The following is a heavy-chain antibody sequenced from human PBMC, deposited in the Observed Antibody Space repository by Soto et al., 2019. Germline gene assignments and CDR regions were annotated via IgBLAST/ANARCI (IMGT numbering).Heavy chain of an antibody. D-gene: IGHD1-7*01. CDR1: GGSVSDKTYY. Sequence: SETLSLTCSVSGGSVSDKTYYWSWIRQPPGKRLEWIGYVYYSGSAYYNPSRKSRVTISVAPPKGQFSRRVSSVPAADTVGFYCARGNYEFDYGAREPRVTVSS. J-gene: IGHJ4*02. CDR3: ARGNYEFDY. V-gene: IGHV4-39*01. CDR2: VYYSGSA.